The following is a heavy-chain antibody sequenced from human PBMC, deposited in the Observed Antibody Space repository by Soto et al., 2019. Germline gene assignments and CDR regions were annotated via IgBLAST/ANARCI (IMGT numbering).Heavy chain of an antibody. V-gene: IGHV3-11*01. J-gene: IGHJ6*03. CDR3: ARDPLYYDFWSGQADMDV. Sequence: PGGSLRLSCAASGFTFSDYYMSWIRQAPGKGLEWVSYISSSGSTIYYADSVKGRFTISRDNAKNSLYLQMNSLRAEDTAVYYCARDPLYYDFWSGQADMDVWGKGTTVTVSS. CDR2: ISSSGSTI. CDR1: GFTFSDYY. D-gene: IGHD3-3*01.